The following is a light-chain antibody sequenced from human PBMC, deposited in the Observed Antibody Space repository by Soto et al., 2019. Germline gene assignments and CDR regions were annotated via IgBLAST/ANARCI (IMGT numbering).Light chain of an antibody. CDR1: SSDVGGHNY. CDR2: EVP. J-gene: IGLJ3*02. V-gene: IGLV2-8*01. Sequence: QSALTQSPSASGSPGQSVTISCTGTSSDVGGHNYVSWYQHHPGKAPKLIIYEVPKRPSGVPDRFSGSKSANTASLTVSGLQAEDEAFYYCSSTAGNNNLVFGGGTK. CDR3: SSTAGNNNLV.